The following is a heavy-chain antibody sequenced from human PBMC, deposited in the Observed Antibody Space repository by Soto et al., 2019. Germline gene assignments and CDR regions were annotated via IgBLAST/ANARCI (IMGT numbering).Heavy chain of an antibody. CDR3: ARGGLLPDY. D-gene: IGHD6-19*01. CDR1: GGSISSSSYY. V-gene: IGHV4-39*07. Sequence: SETLSLTCTVSGGSISSSSYYLGWIRQPPGKGLEWIGSIYYSGSTYYNPSLKSRVTISVDTSKNQFSLKLSSVTAADTAVYYCARGGLLPDYWGQGTLVTVSS. CDR2: IYYSGST. J-gene: IGHJ4*02.